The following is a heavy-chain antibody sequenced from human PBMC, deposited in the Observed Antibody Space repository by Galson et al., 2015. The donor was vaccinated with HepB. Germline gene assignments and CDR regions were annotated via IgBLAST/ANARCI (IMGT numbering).Heavy chain of an antibody. D-gene: IGHD3-16*01. Sequence: SLRLSCAASGFTFSDFAMTWVRQAPGKGLEWVSTIDRSGGKTFSADYVRGRFTISRENPKNTLYVQMNNLRADDTAVYYCVKDWGPADKCSDAGCLAYWGPGTLVTVSS. CDR3: VKDWGPADKCSDAGCLAY. V-gene: IGHV3-23*01. CDR2: IDRSGGKT. J-gene: IGHJ4*02. CDR1: GFTFSDFA.